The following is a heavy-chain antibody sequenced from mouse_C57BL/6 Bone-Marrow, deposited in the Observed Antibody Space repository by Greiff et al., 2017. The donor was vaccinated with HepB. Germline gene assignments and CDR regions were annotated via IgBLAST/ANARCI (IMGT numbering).Heavy chain of an antibody. J-gene: IGHJ1*03. CDR3: ARGEAWYFDV. V-gene: IGHV1-76*01. CDR1: GYTFTDYY. D-gene: IGHD3-2*02. Sequence: QVQLQQSGAELVRPGASVKLSCKASGYTFTDYYINWVKQRPGQGLEWIARIYPGSGNTYYNEKFKGKATLTAEKSSSTAYMQLSSLTSEDSAVYFCARGEAWYFDVWGTGTTVTVSS. CDR2: IYPGSGNT.